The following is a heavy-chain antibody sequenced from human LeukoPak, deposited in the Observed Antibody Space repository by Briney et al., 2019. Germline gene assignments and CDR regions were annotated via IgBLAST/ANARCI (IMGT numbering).Heavy chain of an antibody. V-gene: IGHV3-7*03. Sequence: GGSLRLSCAASGFTFSSYWMSWVRQAPGKGLEWVANIKQDGSEKYYVDSAKGRFTISRDNAKNSLYLQMNSLRAEDTAVYYCARVRGGYYDFWSGYYPAGYYFDYWGQGTLVTVSS. CDR2: IKQDGSEK. J-gene: IGHJ4*02. CDR3: ARVRGGYYDFWSGYYPAGYYFDY. CDR1: GFTFSSYW. D-gene: IGHD3-3*01.